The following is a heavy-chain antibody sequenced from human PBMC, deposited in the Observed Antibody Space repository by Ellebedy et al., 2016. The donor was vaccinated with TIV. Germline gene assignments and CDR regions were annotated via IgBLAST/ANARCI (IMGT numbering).Heavy chain of an antibody. Sequence: AASVQVSCKTSGYTFTRYVIHWLRQAPGQRLEWMGWINAGNHKTKYSEKFQGRVTITGGTPASTAYMDLSSLTSENTAVYYCARGSAEGRAFDYWGQGTLVTVSS. D-gene: IGHD3-10*01. J-gene: IGHJ4*02. CDR3: ARGSAEGRAFDY. CDR1: GYTFTRYV. V-gene: IGHV1-3*01. CDR2: INAGNHKT.